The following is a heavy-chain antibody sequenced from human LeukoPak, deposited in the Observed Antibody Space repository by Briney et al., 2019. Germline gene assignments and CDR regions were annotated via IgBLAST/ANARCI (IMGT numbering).Heavy chain of an antibody. V-gene: IGHV4-59*01. J-gene: IGHJ6*03. Sequence: SETLSLTCSVSGGSISGYYWSWIRQSPGKGLEWIGYISYSGSTNYNPSLNSRVTISVDTSKHQFSLKLTSVTAADTAVYYCARDLSEVATPGYYYYMDVWGKGTTVTVSS. CDR1: GGSISGYY. CDR2: ISYSGST. CDR3: ARDLSEVATPGYYYYMDV. D-gene: IGHD5-12*01.